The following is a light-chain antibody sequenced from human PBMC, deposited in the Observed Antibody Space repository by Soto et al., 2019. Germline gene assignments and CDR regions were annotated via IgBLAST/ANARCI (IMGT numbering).Light chain of an antibody. CDR1: SSDVGGYDY. V-gene: IGLV2-8*01. Sequence: QSVLTQPPSASGSPGQSVTISCTGTSSDVGGYDYVSWYQQHPGKAPKLMIYEVDKRPSGVPDRFSGSKSDNTASLTVSGLQTDDEADYYCSSYAGSKILFGTGTNVTVL. J-gene: IGLJ1*01. CDR2: EVD. CDR3: SSYAGSKIL.